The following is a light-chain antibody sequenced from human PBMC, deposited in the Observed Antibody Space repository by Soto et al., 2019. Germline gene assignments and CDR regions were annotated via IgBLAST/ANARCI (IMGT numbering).Light chain of an antibody. CDR1: RSDVGGYNF. Sequence: QSALAQPASVSGSPGQSITISCTGTRSDVGGYNFVSWYQHHPGKAPKLMIYEVSNRPSGVSNRFSGSKSGNTASLTISGLQAEDEADYYCKSYTSSSLNVFGTGTKVTV. CDR2: EVS. CDR3: KSYTSSSLNV. J-gene: IGLJ1*01. V-gene: IGLV2-14*01.